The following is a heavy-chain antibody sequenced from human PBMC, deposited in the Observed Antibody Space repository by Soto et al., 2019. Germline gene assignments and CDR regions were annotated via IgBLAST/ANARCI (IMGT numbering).Heavy chain of an antibody. CDR1: GLPHSNFA. J-gene: IGHJ4*02. D-gene: IGHD1-1*01. Sequence: GSLRLSCSASGLPHSNFAMMWVRQAPGKGLECVSGIYGSGRGIEYADSVKGRFTISRDNSKNTVYLQMTDLRADDTAVYYCAKDAVYNDGPRLLASWGQGTLVTVSS. CDR2: IYGSGRGI. V-gene: IGHV3-23*05. CDR3: AKDAVYNDGPRLLAS.